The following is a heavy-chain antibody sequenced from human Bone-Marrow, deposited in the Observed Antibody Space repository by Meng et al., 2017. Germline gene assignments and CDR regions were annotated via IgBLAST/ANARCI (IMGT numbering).Heavy chain of an antibody. V-gene: IGHV1-2*06. CDR1: GYDFTAYF. CDR3: VRDVRQPLDF. D-gene: IGHD5-18*01. J-gene: IGHJ4*02. Sequence: QEQLCESGAEVKTPGALTTVSYKASGYDFTAYFLHWVRLAPGQGLQWVGQIDPYSGDTVYAQKFRGRVTMTRDTSVNSAYLEVNRLTSDDTAVYYCVRDVRQPLDFWGQGTLVTVSS. CDR2: IDPYSGDT.